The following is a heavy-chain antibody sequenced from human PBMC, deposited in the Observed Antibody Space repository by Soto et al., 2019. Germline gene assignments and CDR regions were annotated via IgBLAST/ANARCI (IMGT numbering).Heavy chain of an antibody. J-gene: IGHJ6*01. CDR2: ISSSGSTI. Sequence: WGSLRISCASSVFTFSIYEMNWVRQAPGKGLDLVSYISSSGSTIYYADSVKGRFTISRDNAKNSLYLQMNSLRAEDTAVYYCARDHRITIFGVVRGDVWGQGTPVTVSS. CDR1: VFTFSIYE. V-gene: IGHV3-48*03. CDR3: ARDHRITIFGVVRGDV. D-gene: IGHD3-3*01.